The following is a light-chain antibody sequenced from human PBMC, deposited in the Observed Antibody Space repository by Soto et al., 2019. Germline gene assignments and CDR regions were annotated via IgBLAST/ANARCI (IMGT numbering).Light chain of an antibody. J-gene: IGKJ1*01. CDR2: KAS. CDR3: QRYNSYSEA. V-gene: IGKV1-5*03. Sequence: DIQMTQSPSTLSGSVGDRVTITCRASQTISSWLAWYQQKPGQAPKLLIYKASTLRSGVPSRFSGRGAGTDCTLTISRLLPEEFATCYGQRYNSYSEAFGQGTKVELK. CDR1: QTISSW.